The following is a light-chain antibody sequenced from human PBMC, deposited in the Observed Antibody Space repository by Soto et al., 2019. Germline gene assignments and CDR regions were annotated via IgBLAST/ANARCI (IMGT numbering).Light chain of an antibody. J-gene: IGKJ1*01. CDR3: REYNTWPRT. CDR2: GAS. V-gene: IGKV3-15*01. CDR1: QSVRSN. Sequence: EIVMTQSPATLSVSPGERATLSCRASQSVRSNFAWYQQKPGQAPRLLIHGASTRATGIPARFSGSGSGTEFTLTISSLQSEFLSFYYYREYNTWPRTFGQGPDLDIK.